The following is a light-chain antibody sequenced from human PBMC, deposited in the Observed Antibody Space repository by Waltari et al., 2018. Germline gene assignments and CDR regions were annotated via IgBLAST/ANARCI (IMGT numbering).Light chain of an antibody. Sequence: DIQMTQSPSSLSASIGDRVTITCRASQGISSYLAWYQQKPGKVPKVLIYAASTLQSGVPSRFSGSGSGTDFTLTISSLQPEDVATYYCQKYNSAPMTFGQGTKVEIK. CDR2: AAS. J-gene: IGKJ1*01. CDR3: QKYNSAPMT. CDR1: QGISSY. V-gene: IGKV1-27*01.